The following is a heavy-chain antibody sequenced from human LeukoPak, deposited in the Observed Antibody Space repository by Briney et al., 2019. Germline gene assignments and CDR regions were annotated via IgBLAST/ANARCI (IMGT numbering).Heavy chain of an antibody. D-gene: IGHD2-15*01. CDR3: ARDWYCSGGSCYECFDP. CDR2: ISGYNDNT. CDR1: GYTFSSYG. J-gene: IGHJ5*02. V-gene: IGHV1-18*01. Sequence: ASVKVSCKASGYTFSSYGISWVRQAPGQGLEWMGWISGYNDNTKYAQKLQGRVTMTTDTSTSTAYMELRSLRTDDTAVYYCARDWYCSGGSCYECFDPWGQGTLVTVSS.